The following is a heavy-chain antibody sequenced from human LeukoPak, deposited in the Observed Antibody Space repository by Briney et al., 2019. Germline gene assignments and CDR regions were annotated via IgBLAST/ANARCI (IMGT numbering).Heavy chain of an antibody. J-gene: IGHJ4*02. V-gene: IGHV4-30-2*01. CDR3: ARGNYRGVPGPPDY. D-gene: IGHD3-3*01. CDR2: IYHTGST. CDR1: GDSISSGGYS. Sequence: PSETLSLTCAVSGDSISSGGYSWSWIRQPPGKGLEYIGYIYHTGSTYYQNPSLKSRVTISVDTSKNQFSLKLTSVTAADTAVYYCARGNYRGVPGPPDYWGQGSLVTVSS.